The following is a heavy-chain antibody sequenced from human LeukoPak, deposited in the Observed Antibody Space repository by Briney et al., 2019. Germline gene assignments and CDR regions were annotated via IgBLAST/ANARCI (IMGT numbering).Heavy chain of an antibody. V-gene: IGHV1-46*01. CDR1: GYTFTSYY. Sequence: SVKVSCKASGYTFTSYYMHWVRQPPGRGLEWMGIINPSGGSTSYAQKFQGRVTMTRDTSTSTVYMELSSLRSEVTAVDYCARGVGATANDFDYWGQGTLVTVSS. J-gene: IGHJ4*02. CDR3: ARGVGATANDFDY. CDR2: INPSGGST. D-gene: IGHD1-26*01.